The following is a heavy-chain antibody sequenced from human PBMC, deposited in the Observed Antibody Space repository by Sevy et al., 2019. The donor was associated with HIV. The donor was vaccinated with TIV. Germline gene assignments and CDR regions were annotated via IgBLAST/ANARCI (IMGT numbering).Heavy chain of an antibody. J-gene: IGHJ6*02. CDR1: GFIFSSYS. CDR3: AGGLGALPGYYYAMDV. V-gene: IGHV3-48*01. CDR2: ISDSSSPR. D-gene: IGHD6-6*01. Sequence: GGSLRLSCAASGFIFSSYSMNWVRQAPGKGLEWISYISDSSSPRYYADSVKGRFTISRDNAKNSLYLQMNSLTAEDTAVYYGAGGLGALPGYYYAMDVWGQGTTVTVSS.